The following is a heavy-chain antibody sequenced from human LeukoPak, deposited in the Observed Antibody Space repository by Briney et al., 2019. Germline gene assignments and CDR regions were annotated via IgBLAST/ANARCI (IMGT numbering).Heavy chain of an antibody. V-gene: IGHV1-18*01. CDR3: ARDPDTAMAFDY. CDR1: GYTFTSYG. D-gene: IGHD5-18*01. Sequence: GASVKVSCTASGYTFTSYGMSWVRQAPGRGLEWMGWISAYNGNTNYAQTLQGRVTMTTDTSTSTAYMELRSLRSDDTAVYYCARDPDTAMAFDYWGQGTLVTVSS. J-gene: IGHJ4*02. CDR2: ISAYNGNT.